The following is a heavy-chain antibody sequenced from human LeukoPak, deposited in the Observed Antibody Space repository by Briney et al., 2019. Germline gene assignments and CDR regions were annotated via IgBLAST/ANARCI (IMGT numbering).Heavy chain of an antibody. J-gene: IGHJ4*02. Sequence: PGGSLRLSCAASGFTFSTFGMSWVRQIPGKGLEWVSSISGSGGSTYYADSVKGRFTISRDNSKNTLYLQMNSLRAEDTAVYYCASEWLGYYWGQGTLVTVSS. CDR2: ISGSGGST. D-gene: IGHD6-19*01. CDR1: GFTFSTFG. CDR3: ASEWLGYY. V-gene: IGHV3-23*01.